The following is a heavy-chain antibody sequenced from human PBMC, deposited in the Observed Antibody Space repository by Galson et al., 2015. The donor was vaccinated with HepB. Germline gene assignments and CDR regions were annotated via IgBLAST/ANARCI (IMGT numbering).Heavy chain of an antibody. Sequence: QSGAEVKKPGESLKISCKGSGYSFTSYWIGWVRQMPGKGLEWMGIVYPGDSHTTYSPSFQGQVTLSVDKSISTACLQWSSLQASDSAMYYFPRLLTTTRCRGAICTKGVPAGGNYWGQGTLVSVSS. CDR2: VYPGDSHT. D-gene: IGHD2-8*01. V-gene: IGHV5-51*03. J-gene: IGHJ4*02. CDR1: GYSFTSYW. CDR3: PRLLTTTRCRGAICTKGVPAGGNY.